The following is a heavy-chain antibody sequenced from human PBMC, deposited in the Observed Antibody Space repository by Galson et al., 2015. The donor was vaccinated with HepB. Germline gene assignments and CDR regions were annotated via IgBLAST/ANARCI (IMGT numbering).Heavy chain of an antibody. CDR2: ISYDGSTK. V-gene: IGHV3-33*01. CDR3: ARDADPGYSSGWYNLYFDF. J-gene: IGHJ4*02. Sequence: SLRLSCAASGFTFSVYSMNWVRQAPGKGPEWVAIISYDGSTKYYADSVKGRFTISRDNSKNTLYLQMNSLRAEDTAVYYCARDADPGYSSGWYNLYFDFWGQGTLVTVSS. CDR1: GFTFSVYS. D-gene: IGHD6-19*01.